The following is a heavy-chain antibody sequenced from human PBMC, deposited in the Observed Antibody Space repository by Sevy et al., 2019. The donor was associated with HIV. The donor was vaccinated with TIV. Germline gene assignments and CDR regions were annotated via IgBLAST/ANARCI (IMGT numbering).Heavy chain of an antibody. J-gene: IGHJ6*03. CDR2: ISGSGGST. CDR1: GFTFSSYA. Sequence: GGSLRLSCAASGFTFSSYAMSWVRQAPGKGLEWVSAISGSGGSTYYADSVKGRFTISRDNSKNTLYLQMNSLRAEDTAVYYCAADSSGFQRAWYYYYYMDVWGKGTMVTVSS. CDR3: AADSSGFQRAWYYYYYMDV. V-gene: IGHV3-23*01. D-gene: IGHD3-22*01.